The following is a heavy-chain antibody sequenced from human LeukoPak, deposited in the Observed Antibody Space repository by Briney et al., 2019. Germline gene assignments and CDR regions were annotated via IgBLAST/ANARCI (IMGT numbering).Heavy chain of an antibody. J-gene: IGHJ3*02. CDR2: IKQDGSEK. D-gene: IGHD6-19*01. CDR3: ARAQWLTMDAFDI. Sequence: GGSLRLSCAASGFTSSSYWMSWVRQAPGKGLEWVANIKQDGSEKYYVDSVKGRFTISRDNAKNSLYLQMSSLRAEDTAVYYCARAQWLTMDAFDIWGQGTMVTVSS. V-gene: IGHV3-7*01. CDR1: GFTSSSYW.